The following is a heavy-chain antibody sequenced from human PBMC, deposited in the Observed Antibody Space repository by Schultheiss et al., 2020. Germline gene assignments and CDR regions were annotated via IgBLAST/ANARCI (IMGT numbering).Heavy chain of an antibody. D-gene: IGHD6-19*01. CDR1: GFTFSSYA. J-gene: IGHJ3*02. CDR3: AKDWRWLVVSRAFDI. CDR2: ISGSGGST. V-gene: IGHV3-23*01. Sequence: GESLKISCAASGFTFSSYAMSWVRQAPGKGLEWVSAISGSGGSTYYADSVKGRFTISRDNSKNTLYLKMNSLRAEDTAVYYCAKDWRWLVVSRAFDIWGQGTMVTVSS.